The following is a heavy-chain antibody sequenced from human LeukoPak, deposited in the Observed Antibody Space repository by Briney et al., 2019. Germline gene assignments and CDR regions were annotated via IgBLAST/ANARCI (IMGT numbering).Heavy chain of an antibody. D-gene: IGHD3-9*01. Sequence: PGGSLRLSCAASGFTFSSYAMHWVRQAPGKGLEWVAVISYDGSNKYYADSVKGRFTISRDNSKNTLYLQMNSLRAEDTAVYYCANGARILTRRYYYGMDVWGQGTTVTVSS. CDR1: GFTFSSYA. J-gene: IGHJ6*02. CDR3: ANGARILTRRYYYGMDV. CDR2: ISYDGSNK. V-gene: IGHV3-30-3*01.